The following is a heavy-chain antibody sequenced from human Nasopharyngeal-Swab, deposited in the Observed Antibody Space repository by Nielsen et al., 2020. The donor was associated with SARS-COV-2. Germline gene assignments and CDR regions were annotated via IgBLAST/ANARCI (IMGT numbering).Heavy chain of an antibody. Sequence: GESLQISCAASGFTFSSYAMSWVRQAPGKGLEWVSAISGSGGSTYYADSVKGRFTISRDNSKNTLYLQMNSLRAEDTAVYYCAKSGGSSWSYGMNVWGQGTTVTVSS. CDR3: AKSGGSSWSYGMNV. CDR1: GFTFSSYA. V-gene: IGHV3-23*01. D-gene: IGHD6-13*01. J-gene: IGHJ6*02. CDR2: ISGSGGST.